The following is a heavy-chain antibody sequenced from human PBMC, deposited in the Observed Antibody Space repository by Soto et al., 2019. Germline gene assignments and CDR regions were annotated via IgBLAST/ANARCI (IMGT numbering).Heavy chain of an antibody. CDR1: GYSFTSYW. V-gene: IGHV5-10-1*01. CDR2: IDPSDSYT. Sequence: GESLKISCKGSGYSFTSYWISWVRQMPGKGLEWMGRIDPSDSYTNYSPSFQGHVTISADKSISTAYLQWSSLKASDTAIYYCSRQASTIFGVVKDYYYYYGMDVWGQGTTVTVSS. CDR3: SRQASTIFGVVKDYYYYYGMDV. D-gene: IGHD3-3*01. J-gene: IGHJ6*02.